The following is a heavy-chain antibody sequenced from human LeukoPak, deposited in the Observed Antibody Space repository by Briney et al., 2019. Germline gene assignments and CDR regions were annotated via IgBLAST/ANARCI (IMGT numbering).Heavy chain of an antibody. J-gene: IGHJ4*02. CDR3: ARVGRESSTGGLDY. Sequence: GASVKVSCKASGYTFIDYYFNWVRQAPGQGPEWMGRINVKSGATDYAQKFQSRVTVTRDTSISTAYMELSSLRSDDTAVYYCARVGRESSTGGLDYWGQGTLVTVSS. V-gene: IGHV1-2*06. CDR1: GYTFIDYY. D-gene: IGHD3-22*01. CDR2: INVKSGAT.